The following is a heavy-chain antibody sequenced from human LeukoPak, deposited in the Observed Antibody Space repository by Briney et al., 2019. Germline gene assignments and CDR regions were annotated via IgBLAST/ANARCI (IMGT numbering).Heavy chain of an antibody. J-gene: IGHJ3*02. V-gene: IGHV3-23*01. D-gene: IGHD6-13*01. CDR2: ISGSGDST. Sequence: GGSLRLSCAASGFTFSTYAMSWVRQAPGKGLEWVSGISGSGDSTYYADSVKGRFTISRDNSKNTLYLQMNSLRAEDTAVYYCAKASDYSSSWPDAFDIWGQGTMVTVSS. CDR1: GFTFSTYA. CDR3: AKASDYSSSWPDAFDI.